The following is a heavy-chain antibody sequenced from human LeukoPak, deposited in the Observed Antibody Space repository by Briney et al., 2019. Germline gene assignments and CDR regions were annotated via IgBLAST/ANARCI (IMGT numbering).Heavy chain of an antibody. CDR3: AKEAAAASHYYYGMDV. J-gene: IGHJ6*02. D-gene: IGHD6-13*01. Sequence: PGGSLRLSCAASGFTFSSYSIPWVRQAPGKGLEWVALISYDGSNKYYADSVKGRFTISRDNSKNTLYLQMNSLRAEDTAVYYCAKEAAAASHYYYGMDVWGQGTTVTVSS. CDR1: GFTFSSYS. CDR2: ISYDGSNK. V-gene: IGHV3-30-3*01.